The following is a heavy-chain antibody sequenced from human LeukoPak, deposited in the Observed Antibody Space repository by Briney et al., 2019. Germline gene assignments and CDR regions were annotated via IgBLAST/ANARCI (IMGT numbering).Heavy chain of an antibody. V-gene: IGHV4-59*01. CDR3: ARQSISGSSLSYFDY. CDR1: GGSISSYY. D-gene: IGHD3-22*01. Sequence: SETLSLTCAVPGGSISSYYWSWVRQPPGKGLEWIGNIYDSGSTNYNPSLKSRVTISVDPSKNQCSLKLSSVTAADTAVYYCARQSISGSSLSYFDYWGQGTLVNVSS. J-gene: IGHJ4*02. CDR2: IYDSGST.